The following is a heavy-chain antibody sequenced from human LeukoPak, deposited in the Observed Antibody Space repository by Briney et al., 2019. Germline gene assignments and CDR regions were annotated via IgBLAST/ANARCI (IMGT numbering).Heavy chain of an antibody. CDR3: AKELYNYGDYGAEGLDV. D-gene: IGHD4-17*01. V-gene: IGHV3-30*18. CDR2: ISYDGSSE. CDR1: GFTFGNYG. J-gene: IGHJ6*02. Sequence: GGSLRLSCAVSGFTFGNYGMHWIRQAPGKGLEWVALISYDGSSEYYAGSVKGRFTISRDNSKITVYLQMNSLKAEDTAVYYCAKELYNYGDYGAEGLDVGGQGTTVTVS.